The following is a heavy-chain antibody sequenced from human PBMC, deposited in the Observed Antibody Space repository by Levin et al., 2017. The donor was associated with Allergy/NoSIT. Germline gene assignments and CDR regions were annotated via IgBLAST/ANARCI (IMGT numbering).Heavy chain of an antibody. CDR1: GYSFTAYY. D-gene: IGHD1-14*01. Sequence: RASVKVSCKASGYSFTAYYMHWVRQAPGQGLEWMGWINPNSGGTNYSQNFQGRVTMTRDTSISTAYMELSSLISDDTAVYYCARTPHTGDFWGQGTLVTVSS. CDR2: INPNSGGT. J-gene: IGHJ4*02. CDR3: ARTPHTGDF. V-gene: IGHV1-2*02.